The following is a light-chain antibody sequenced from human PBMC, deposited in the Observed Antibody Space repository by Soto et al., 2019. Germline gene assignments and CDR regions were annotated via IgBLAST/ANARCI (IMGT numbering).Light chain of an antibody. J-gene: IGKJ4*01. V-gene: IGKV1-39*01. Sequence: DRVTLSYMASETIRGQLTWYQQRPGKPPRLLIYATSSMDTGIPARFSGSGSGTDFTLTISSLQPDDFGIYYCQQSYSSPLTFGGGTRVEIK. CDR2: ATS. CDR3: QQSYSSPLT. CDR1: ETIRGQ.